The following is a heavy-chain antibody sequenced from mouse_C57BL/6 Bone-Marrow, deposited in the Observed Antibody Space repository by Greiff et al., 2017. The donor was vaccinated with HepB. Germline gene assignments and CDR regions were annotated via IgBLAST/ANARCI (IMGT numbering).Heavy chain of an antibody. V-gene: IGHV3-6*01. Sequence: EVQLQQSGPGLVKPSQSLSLTCSVTGYSITSGYYWNWIRQFPGNKLAWIGYISYDGSNNYNPSLKNRISITRDTSKNQFFLKLNSVTTEDTATYYCAGNWDGDYWGQGTTLTVSS. CDR2: ISYDGSN. J-gene: IGHJ2*01. CDR1: GYSITSGYY. D-gene: IGHD4-1*01. CDR3: AGNWDGDY.